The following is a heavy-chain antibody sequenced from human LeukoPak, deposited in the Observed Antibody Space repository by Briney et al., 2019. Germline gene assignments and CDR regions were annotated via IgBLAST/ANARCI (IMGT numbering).Heavy chain of an antibody. CDR2: IKQDGSEK. Sequence: GGSLRLSCAASGFTFSSYWMSWVRQAPGKGLEWVANIKQDGSEKYYVDSVKGRFTISRDNAKNSLYLHMNSLRAEDTAVYYCARDVDKVHRGWFDPWGQGTLVTVSS. J-gene: IGHJ5*02. CDR1: GFTFSSYW. V-gene: IGHV3-7*01. D-gene: IGHD5-12*01. CDR3: ARDVDKVHRGWFDP.